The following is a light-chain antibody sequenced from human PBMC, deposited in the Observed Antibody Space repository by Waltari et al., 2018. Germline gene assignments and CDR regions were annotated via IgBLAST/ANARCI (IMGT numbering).Light chain of an antibody. Sequence: QSALPQPASVSGSPGQSITISCTGTSSDVGGYNYVSWYQQHPGKAPKHMIYDVTKRPSGVSDRFSGSKSGNTASLTISGLQAEDEADYYCCSYAGSSTLVFGGGTKLTVL. CDR3: CSYAGSSTLV. V-gene: IGLV2-23*02. CDR2: DVT. CDR1: SSDVGGYNY. J-gene: IGLJ2*01.